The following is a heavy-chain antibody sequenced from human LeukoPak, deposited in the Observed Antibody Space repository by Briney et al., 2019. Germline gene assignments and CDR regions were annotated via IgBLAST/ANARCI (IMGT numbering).Heavy chain of an antibody. CDR2: IYYSGST. CDR1: GGSISSGDYY. D-gene: IGHD3-10*01. CDR3: ASLYGSGVNYFHY. V-gene: IGHV4-30-4*01. Sequence: SETLSLTCTISGGSISSGDYYWSWIRQPPGEGLEWIGYIYYSGSTYYNPSLKSRVTISVDTSKNQFSLKLSSVTATDTAVYYCASLYGSGVNYFHYWGQGTLVTVSS. J-gene: IGHJ4*02.